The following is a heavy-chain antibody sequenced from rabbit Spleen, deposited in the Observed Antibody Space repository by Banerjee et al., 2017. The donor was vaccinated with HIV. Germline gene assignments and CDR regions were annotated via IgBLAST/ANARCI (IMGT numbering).Heavy chain of an antibody. CDR2: IRAGGSGGST. D-gene: IGHD2-1*01. CDR3: ARGSAAMTMVITGFYFNL. Sequence: QSLEESGGDLVKPGASLTLTCTASGFSFSSSYWICWVRQAPGKGLEWIACIRAGGSGGSTWYASWAKGRFTISKTSSTTVTLQLTSLTAADTATYFCARGSAAMTMVITGFYFNLWGPGTLVTVS. V-gene: IGHV1S40*01. CDR1: GFSFSSSYW. J-gene: IGHJ4*01.